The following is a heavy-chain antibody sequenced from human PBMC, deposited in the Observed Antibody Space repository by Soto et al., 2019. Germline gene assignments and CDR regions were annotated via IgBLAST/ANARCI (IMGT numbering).Heavy chain of an antibody. J-gene: IGHJ4*02. CDR2: IKSKTDGGTT. D-gene: IGHD3-22*01. CDR3: TTDLAYDSSGYQDY. V-gene: IGHV3-15*07. Sequence: GGSLRLSCAASGFTFSNAWMNWVRQAPGKGLEWVGRIKSKTDGGTTDYAAPVKGRFTISRDDSKNTLYLQMNSLKTEDTAVYYCTTDLAYDSSGYQDYWGQGTLVTVSS. CDR1: GFTFSNAW.